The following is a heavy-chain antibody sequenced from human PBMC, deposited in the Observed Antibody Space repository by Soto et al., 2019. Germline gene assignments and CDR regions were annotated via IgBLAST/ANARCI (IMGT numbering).Heavy chain of an antibody. Sequence: QVQLVQSGAEVKKPGSSVKVSCKAFGGTFSSYAITWVRQAPGQGLDWMGEIIPIFGATNFAQKFQGRVTITADKSTTTAYLELSSLSSEDTAVYYCARMGGSFLDSWGQGTLVTVSS. V-gene: IGHV1-69*06. CDR2: IIPIFGAT. CDR1: GGTFSSYA. J-gene: IGHJ5*01. D-gene: IGHD1-26*01. CDR3: ARMGGSFLDS.